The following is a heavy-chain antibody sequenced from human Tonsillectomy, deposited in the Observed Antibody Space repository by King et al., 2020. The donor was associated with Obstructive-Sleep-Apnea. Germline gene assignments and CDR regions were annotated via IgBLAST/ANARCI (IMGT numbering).Heavy chain of an antibody. V-gene: IGHV3-15*01. Sequence: VQLVESGGGLVKPGGSLRLSFAASGFTFSNSWMSWGRQAPGKGLEWGGRIKRKTDGGTKYYAAPVKGRFTISRDDSKNKLYLQMNSLKTEDTAVYYCGAESAAVYYYYGMDVWGQGTTVTVSS. CDR2: IKRKTDGGTK. J-gene: IGHJ6*02. CDR1: GFTFSNSW. CDR3: GAESAAVYYYYGMDV. D-gene: IGHD2/OR15-2a*01.